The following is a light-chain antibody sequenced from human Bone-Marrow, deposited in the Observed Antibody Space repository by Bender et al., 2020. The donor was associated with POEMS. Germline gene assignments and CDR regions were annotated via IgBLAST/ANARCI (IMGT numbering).Light chain of an antibody. CDR3: QSYDSSNVV. V-gene: IGLV6-57*01. CDR1: SGSIASNY. J-gene: IGLJ2*01. CDR2: ENS. Sequence: NFMLTQPHSVSESPGKTVTISCTRSSGSIASNYVQWYRQRPGSSPTAVIYENSQRPSGVPDRFSGSIDSSSNSASLTISGLKTEDEADYYCQSYDSSNVVFGGGTKLTVL.